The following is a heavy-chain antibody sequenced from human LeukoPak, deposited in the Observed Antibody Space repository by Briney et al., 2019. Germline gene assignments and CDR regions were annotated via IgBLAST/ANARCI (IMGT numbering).Heavy chain of an antibody. J-gene: IGHJ4*02. CDR1: GVSISSYY. CDR2: IYYRGST. D-gene: IGHD6-19*01. Sequence: PSETLSLTCTVSGVSISSYYWSWIRQPPGKGLEWIGYIYYRGSTNSNPSLKSRVTISVDTSKNQFSLSLSSVTAADTAVYYCARVGSGSFDYWGQGTLVTVSS. CDR3: ARVGSGSFDY. V-gene: IGHV4-59*12.